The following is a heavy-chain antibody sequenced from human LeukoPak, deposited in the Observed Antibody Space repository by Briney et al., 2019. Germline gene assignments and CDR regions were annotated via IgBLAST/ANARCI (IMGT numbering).Heavy chain of an antibody. J-gene: IGHJ4*02. CDR3: ARDADS. V-gene: IGHV1-69*15. CDR1: GGTFRTYA. CDR2: ITPIFGSP. Sequence: ASVKVSCKASGGTFRTYAISWVRQAPGQGLEWMGRITPIFGSPEYSQKFQGRVTISADDSSTTVHMEVRSLTSEDTAVYYCARDADSWGQGTLVTVSS.